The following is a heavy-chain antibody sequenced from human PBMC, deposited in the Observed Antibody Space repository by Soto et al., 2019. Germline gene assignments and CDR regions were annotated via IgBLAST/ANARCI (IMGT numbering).Heavy chain of an antibody. V-gene: IGHV3-15*01. Sequence: GGSLRLSCAGSGFIFSNVWMNWVRQAPGKGLEWVGHIKSKSDDGTTDYAAPVKGRFTISRDDSKNTLYLEMNSLQSEDTALYYCNTYGVGATDSWFDPWGQGTLVTVSS. CDR1: GFIFSNVW. CDR3: NTYGVGATDSWFDP. J-gene: IGHJ5*01. D-gene: IGHD1-26*01. CDR2: IKSKSDDGTT.